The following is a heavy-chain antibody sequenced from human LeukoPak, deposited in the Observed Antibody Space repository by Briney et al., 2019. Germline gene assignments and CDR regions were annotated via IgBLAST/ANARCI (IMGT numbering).Heavy chain of an antibody. J-gene: IGHJ6*04. V-gene: IGHV3-21*01. Sequence: GGSLRLSCAASGFTFSTYSMNWVRQAPGKGLEWVSSISSSSTYIYYADSVKGRFTISRDNAKNSLFLQMNSLRAEDTAVYYCAELGITMIGGVWGKGTTVTISS. CDR1: GFTFSTYS. CDR2: ISSSSTYI. D-gene: IGHD3-10*02. CDR3: AELGITMIGGV.